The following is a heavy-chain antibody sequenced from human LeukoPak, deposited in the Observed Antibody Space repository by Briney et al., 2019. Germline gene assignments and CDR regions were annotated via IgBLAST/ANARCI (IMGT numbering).Heavy chain of an antibody. CDR1: GFTFSSSA. D-gene: IGHD2-8*02. CDR3: AKDGSWSCTD. CDR2: KPHHGNNK. J-gene: IGHJ4*02. Sequence: GGSLRLSCGASGFTFSSSAMHWVGQGPGKGLGWVAYKPHHGNNKYYADSVKGRFTISRDNSKGSLYLQMNSLRADDTAVYYCAKDGSWSCTDWGQGTLVRVSS. V-gene: IGHV3-30*02.